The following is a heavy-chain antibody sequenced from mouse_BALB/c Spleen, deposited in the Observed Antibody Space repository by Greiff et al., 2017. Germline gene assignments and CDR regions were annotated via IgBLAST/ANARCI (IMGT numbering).Heavy chain of an antibody. J-gene: IGHJ3*01. Sequence: VQGVESGPELVKPGASVKISCKASGYSFTSYYIHWVKQRPGQGLEWIGWIFPGSGNTKYNEKFKGKATLTADTSSSTAYMQLSSLTSEDSAVYFCARVGYGSFAYWGQGTLVTVSA. CDR1: GYSFTSYY. V-gene: IGHV1-66*01. CDR3: ARVGYGSFAY. CDR2: IFPGSGNT. D-gene: IGHD1-1*01.